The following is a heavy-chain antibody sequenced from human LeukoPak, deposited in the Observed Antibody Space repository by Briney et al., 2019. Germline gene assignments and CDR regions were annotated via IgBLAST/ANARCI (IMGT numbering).Heavy chain of an antibody. J-gene: IGHJ4*02. CDR1: GGTFSSYA. V-gene: IGHV1-69*05. D-gene: IGHD3-22*01. CDR2: IIPIFGTA. Sequence: GASVKVSCKASGGTFSSYAISWVRQAPGQGLEWMGRIIPIFGTANYAQKFQDRVTITTDESTSTAYMELSSLRSEDTAVYYCARGPDYYDSSGYYIHWGQGTLVTVSS. CDR3: ARGPDYYDSSGYYIH.